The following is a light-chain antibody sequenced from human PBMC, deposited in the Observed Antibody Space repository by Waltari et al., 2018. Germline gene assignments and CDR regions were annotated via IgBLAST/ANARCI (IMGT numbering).Light chain of an antibody. CDR1: QDNINW. CDR3: QQAKGFPLT. CDR2: SAS. V-gene: IGKV1-12*01. J-gene: IGKJ4*01. Sequence: ITGRASQDNINWLAWFEQKPGRAPNRLIYSASRLQSGVPSRFSGSGSGTDFTLTISSLQPEDFATYFCQQAKGFPLTFGGGTRVDLK.